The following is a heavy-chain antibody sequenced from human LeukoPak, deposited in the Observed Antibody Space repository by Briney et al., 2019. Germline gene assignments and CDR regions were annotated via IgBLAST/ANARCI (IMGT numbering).Heavy chain of an antibody. Sequence: SETLSLTCTVSGGSISSYYWRWIRQPPGKGLEWIGYIYYSGSTNYNPSLKSRVTISVDTSKNQFSLKLSSVTAADTAVYYCARELAVDAFDIWGQGTMVTVSS. CDR2: IYYSGST. J-gene: IGHJ3*02. CDR1: GGSISSYY. CDR3: ARELAVDAFDI. V-gene: IGHV4-59*01.